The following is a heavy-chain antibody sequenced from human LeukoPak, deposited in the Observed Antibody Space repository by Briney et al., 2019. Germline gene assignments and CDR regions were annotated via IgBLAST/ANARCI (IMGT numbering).Heavy chain of an antibody. CDR1: GASISGYY. J-gene: IGHJ4*02. CDR3: AKSPGVTASRFYFDY. V-gene: IGHV4-4*07. Sequence: PSETLSLTCTVSGASISGYYWSWIRQPAGKGLEWIGRIYTTGSTNYNPSLKSRVTMSVGSSKNQFSLQVTSVTAADTAVYYCAKSPGVTASRFYFDYWGQGALVTVSS. D-gene: IGHD2-21*02. CDR2: IYTTGST.